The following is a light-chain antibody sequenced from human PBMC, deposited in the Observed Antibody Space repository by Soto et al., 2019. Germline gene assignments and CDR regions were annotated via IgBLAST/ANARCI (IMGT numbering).Light chain of an antibody. CDR3: KHGYGTPLT. V-gene: IGKV1-39*01. Sequence: EIQMTQSPSSLSASVGGRVTITCRASQAISNYLNWYQQKPGKAPKLLIYAASSLQSGVPSRFSGSGSGTDFTLTISSLQPEEFATYFCKHGYGTPLTVGGGTEVDI. J-gene: IGKJ4*01. CDR1: QAISNY. CDR2: AAS.